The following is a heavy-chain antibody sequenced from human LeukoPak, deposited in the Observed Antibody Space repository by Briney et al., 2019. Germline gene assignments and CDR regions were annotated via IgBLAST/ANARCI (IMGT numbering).Heavy chain of an antibody. CDR2: IIPIFGTA. CDR1: GYTFTSYY. D-gene: IGHD2-2*01. V-gene: IGHV1-69*05. J-gene: IGHJ3*02. CDR3: ARDRVYVSTRYCSSTSCPNVGYDAFDI. Sequence: ASVKVSCKASGYTFTSYYMHWVRQAPGQGLEWMGGIIPIFGTANYAQKFQGRVTITTDESTSTAYMELSSLRSEDTAVYYCARDRVYVSTRYCSSTSCPNVGYDAFDIWGQGTMVTVSS.